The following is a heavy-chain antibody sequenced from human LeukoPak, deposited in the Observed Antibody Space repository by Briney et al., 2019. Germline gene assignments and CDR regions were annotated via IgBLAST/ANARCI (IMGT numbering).Heavy chain of an antibody. Sequence: GGSVKVSCAASGFTVSSNYMSRVRQAPGKGLEWVSVIYSGGSTYYADSVKGRFTISRDNSKNTLYLQMNSLRAEDTAVYHCARGYYRYGGDYWGQGTLVTVSS. CDR3: ARGYYRYGGDY. D-gene: IGHD3-10*01. CDR2: IYSGGST. CDR1: GFTVSSNY. V-gene: IGHV3-66*01. J-gene: IGHJ4*02.